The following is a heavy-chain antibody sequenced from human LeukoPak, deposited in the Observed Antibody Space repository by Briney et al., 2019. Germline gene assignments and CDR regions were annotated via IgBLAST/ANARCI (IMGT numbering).Heavy chain of an antibody. D-gene: IGHD6-13*01. Sequence: ASVKVSCKASGYTFTGYYMHWVRQAPGQGLEWMGWINAGNGNTKYSQKFQGRVTITRDTSASTAYMELSSLRSEDTAVYYCARGRYSSSWSQYFQHWGQGTLVTVSS. CDR2: INAGNGNT. CDR1: GYTFTGYY. V-gene: IGHV1/OR15-3*02. CDR3: ARGRYSSSWSQYFQH. J-gene: IGHJ1*01.